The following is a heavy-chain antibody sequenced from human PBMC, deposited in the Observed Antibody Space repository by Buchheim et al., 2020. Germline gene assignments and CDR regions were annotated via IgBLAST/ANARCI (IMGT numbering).Heavy chain of an antibody. V-gene: IGHV3-30*04. J-gene: IGHJ4*02. CDR1: GFSFSSCA. Sequence: QVQLVESGGGVVQPGRSLTLSCAASGFSFSSCAMHWVRQAPGKGLDWVTTILYDGSNKYYADYVKGRFTISRDISKNTLYLQMDSLRAEDTAVYYCAKSLRGNSGSYCFDYWGQGTL. CDR3: AKSLRGNSGSYCFDY. D-gene: IGHD1-26*01. CDR2: ILYDGSNK.